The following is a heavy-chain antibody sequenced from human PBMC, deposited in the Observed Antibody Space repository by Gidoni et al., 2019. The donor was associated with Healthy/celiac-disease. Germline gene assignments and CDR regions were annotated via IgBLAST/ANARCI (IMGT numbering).Heavy chain of an antibody. Sequence: EVQVVESGGGLVQPGGSLRLSCAASGFTFSTCWMSWVRQAPGKGLEWVANIKQDGSGENYVDSVKGRFSISRDNAKNSLYLQMNSLRAEDTAVYYCARYSGNYRGFDYWGQGTLVTVSS. CDR2: IKQDGSGE. J-gene: IGHJ4*02. D-gene: IGHD1-26*01. CDR3: ARYSGNYRGFDY. CDR1: GFTFSTCW. V-gene: IGHV3-7*01.